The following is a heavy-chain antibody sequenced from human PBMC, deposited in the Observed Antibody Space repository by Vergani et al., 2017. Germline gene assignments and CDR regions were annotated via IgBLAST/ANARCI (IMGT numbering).Heavy chain of an antibody. D-gene: IGHD5-12*01. CDR1: GFSFTSYG. CDR2: IKQDGSEE. J-gene: IGHJ4*02. V-gene: IGHV3-7*03. Sequence: VRLVESGGGVVQPGRSLRLSCAASGFSFTSYGMHWVRQSPGGGLEWVANIKQDGSEEFYVDSVKGRFIISRDNSKNTLHLQMNSLRADDTAVYYCTKGSRGYTGYFFDYWGQGTLATVSS. CDR3: TKGSRGYTGYFFDY.